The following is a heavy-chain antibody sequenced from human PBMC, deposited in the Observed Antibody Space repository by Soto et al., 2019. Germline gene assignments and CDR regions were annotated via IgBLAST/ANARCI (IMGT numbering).Heavy chain of an antibody. V-gene: IGHV4-34*01. CDR3: ARGSRLRIPATSGRYYYYHGLDV. CDR2: INHRGSI. CDR1: GGSFSGYY. D-gene: IGHD2-15*01. Sequence: QVQLQQWGAGLLKPSQTLSLTCSVYGGSFSGYYWSWIRQPPGKGLEWIGEINHRGSINYNPSLKSRVSMSVDTSKKEFSLERNSVTSADTAVFYYARGSRLRIPATSGRYYYYHGLDVWGQWNAVTVSS. J-gene: IGHJ6*02.